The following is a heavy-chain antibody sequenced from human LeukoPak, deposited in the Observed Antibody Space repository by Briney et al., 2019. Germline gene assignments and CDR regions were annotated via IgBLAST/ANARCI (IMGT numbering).Heavy chain of an antibody. CDR2: IYYSGST. CDR1: GGSISRSSYY. Sequence: PSETLSLTCTVSGGSISRSSYYWGWIRQPPGKGLEWIGSIYYSGSTYYNPSLKSRVTISVDTSKNQFSLKLSSVTAADTAVYYCAMLYCGGDCYSRVSDYWGQGTLVTVSS. D-gene: IGHD2-21*01. CDR3: AMLYCGGDCYSRVSDY. J-gene: IGHJ4*02. V-gene: IGHV4-39*01.